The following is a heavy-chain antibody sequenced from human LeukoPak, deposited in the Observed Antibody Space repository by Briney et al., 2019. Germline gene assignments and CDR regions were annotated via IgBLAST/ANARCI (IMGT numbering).Heavy chain of an antibody. CDR1: GFTFSSYG. V-gene: IGHV3-30*03. Sequence: GRSPRLSCAASGFTFSSYGMHWVRQAPGKGLEWVAVIPYDGSNKYYADSVKGRFTISRDNSKNTLYLQMNSLRAEDTAVYYCARDANYYDSSGYRNYYGMDVWGQGTTVTVSS. CDR3: ARDANYYDSSGYRNYYGMDV. CDR2: IPYDGSNK. J-gene: IGHJ6*02. D-gene: IGHD3-22*01.